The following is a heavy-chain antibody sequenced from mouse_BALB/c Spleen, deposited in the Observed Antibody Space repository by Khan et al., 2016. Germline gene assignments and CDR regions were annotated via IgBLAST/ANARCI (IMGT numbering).Heavy chain of an antibody. CDR2: INTGSGGT. CDR3: ARGYDWYFDV. V-gene: IGHV1-54*01. J-gene: IGHJ1*01. D-gene: IGHD2-14*01. Sequence: QVRLEQSGAELVRPGTSVKVSCKASGYAFTNYLIEWVKQRPGQGLEWIGWINTGSGGTNYTEKFKGKLTMTADKSSSTAYMQLSSLTSDDPADYFCARGYDWYFDVWGAGTTVTVSS. CDR1: GYAFTNYL.